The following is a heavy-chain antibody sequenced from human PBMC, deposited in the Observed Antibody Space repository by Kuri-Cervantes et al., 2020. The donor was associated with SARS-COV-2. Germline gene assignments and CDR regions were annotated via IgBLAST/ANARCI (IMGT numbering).Heavy chain of an antibody. D-gene: IGHD4-17*01. CDR3: ARQSRGATATVTTDYYYYGMDV. CDR2: IYPGDSDT. CDR1: GYSFTSYW. Sequence: GESLKISCKGSGYSFTSYWIGWVRQMPGKGLEWMGIIYPGDSDTRYSPSFQGQVTISADKSISTAYLQWSSQKASDTAMYYCARQSRGATATVTTDYYYYGMDVWGQGTTVTVSS. J-gene: IGHJ6*02. V-gene: IGHV5-51*01.